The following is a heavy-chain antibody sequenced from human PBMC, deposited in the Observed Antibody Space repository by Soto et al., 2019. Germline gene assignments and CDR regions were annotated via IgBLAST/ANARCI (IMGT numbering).Heavy chain of an antibody. V-gene: IGHV4-30-2*01. CDR3: ARELLFYDSDGFSWDDAFDI. CDR2: IYQSGST. D-gene: IGHD3-22*01. CDR1: GGSLSGSAYS. J-gene: IGHJ3*02. Sequence: SLYVSSSLSGGSLSGSAYSWSWIRQPPGKGLEWIGFIYQSGSTYYNPSLKSRVTMSLDRPKNQFSLKLSSATAADTAVYYCARELLFYDSDGFSWDDAFDIWGQGTTVTGSS.